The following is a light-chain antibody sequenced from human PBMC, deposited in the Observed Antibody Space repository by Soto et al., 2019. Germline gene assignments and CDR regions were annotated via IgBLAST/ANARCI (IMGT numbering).Light chain of an antibody. V-gene: IGKV1-5*01. J-gene: IGKJ1*01. Sequence: DIQMTQSPATLSASVGDRVTITCRASQSLSGWLAWYQQKPGKAPKLLIYDASSLESGVPSRFIVSGSGTVFALSISRLEPDDFATYFGQKYNSYAWTFGQGTKVEIK. CDR1: QSLSGW. CDR3: QKYNSYAWT. CDR2: DAS.